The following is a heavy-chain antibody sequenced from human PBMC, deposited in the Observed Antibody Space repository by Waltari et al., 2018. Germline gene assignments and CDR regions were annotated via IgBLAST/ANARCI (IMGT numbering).Heavy chain of an antibody. CDR2: ISPIFGTS. D-gene: IGHD3-22*01. CDR1: GYTLTELS. V-gene: IGHV1-69*13. J-gene: IGHJ4*02. CDR3: AREPGNSSGTSGY. Sequence: QVQLVQSGTEVKKPGASVKVSCKVSGYTLTELSMHWVRQAPGKGLEWRGGISPIFGTSNYAQKCQGRGTITADESTSTAYMELSSLRAEDTAVYDCAREPGNSSGTSGYWGQGTLVTVSS.